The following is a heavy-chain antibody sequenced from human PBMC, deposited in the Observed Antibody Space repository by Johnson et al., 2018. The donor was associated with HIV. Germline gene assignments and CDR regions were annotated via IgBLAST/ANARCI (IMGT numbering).Heavy chain of an antibody. CDR2: INSDGSST. CDR3: ARGGKSYYGAFDI. CDR1: GLTFSSYA. V-gene: IGHV3-74*02. Sequence: EVHLVESGGGVVQPGRSLRLSCAASGLTFSSYAMYCVRQAPGKGLEWVSRINSDGSSTSYADSVKGRFTISRDNAKNTLYLQMNSLRAEDTAVYYCARGGKSYYGAFDIWGQGTMVTVSS. J-gene: IGHJ3*02. D-gene: IGHD3-10*01.